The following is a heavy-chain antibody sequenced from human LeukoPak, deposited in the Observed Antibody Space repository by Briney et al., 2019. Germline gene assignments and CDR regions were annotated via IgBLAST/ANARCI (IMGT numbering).Heavy chain of an antibody. CDR3: ARDIPGSTIFGVVTDY. CDR2: ISAYNGNT. Sequence: ASVKVSCKASGYTFTSYGISWVRQARGQGVEGMGWISAYNGNTNYAQKLQGRVTMTTDTTTSTDYMELRSLRSDDTAVYYCARDIPGSTIFGVVTDYWGQGTLVTVSS. V-gene: IGHV1-18*01. J-gene: IGHJ4*02. D-gene: IGHD3-3*01. CDR1: GYTFTSYG.